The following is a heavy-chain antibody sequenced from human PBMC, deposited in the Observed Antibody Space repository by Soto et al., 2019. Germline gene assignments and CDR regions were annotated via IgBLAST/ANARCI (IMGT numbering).Heavy chain of an antibody. J-gene: IGHJ6*02. Sequence: ASVKVSCKASGYTLTTYGMSWVRQAPGQGLEWMGWISGYNGHTKYAQKFQGRVTMTTDTSTSTVYMDLRSLRSDDTAVYYCAREGEMPYYYYGLDVWGQGTTVTVSS. D-gene: IGHD3-16*01. V-gene: IGHV1-18*01. CDR2: ISGYNGHT. CDR3: AREGEMPYYYYGLDV. CDR1: GYTLTTYG.